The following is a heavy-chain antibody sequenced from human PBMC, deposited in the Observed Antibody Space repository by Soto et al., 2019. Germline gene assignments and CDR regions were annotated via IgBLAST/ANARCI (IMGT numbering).Heavy chain of an antibody. D-gene: IGHD3-3*01. CDR3: AKAARAYYDFWLDYYYGMDV. CDR2: ISYDGSNK. Sequence: GGSLRLSCAASGFTFSSYGMHWVRQAPGKGLEWVAVISYDGSNKYYADSVKGRFTISRDNSKNTLYLQMNSLRAEDTAVYYCAKAARAYYDFWLDYYYGMDVWGQGTTVTVSS. J-gene: IGHJ6*02. CDR1: GFTFSSYG. V-gene: IGHV3-30*18.